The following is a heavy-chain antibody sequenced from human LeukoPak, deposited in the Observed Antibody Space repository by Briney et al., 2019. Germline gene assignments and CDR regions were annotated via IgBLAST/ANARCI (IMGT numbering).Heavy chain of an antibody. CDR2: IKQDEGEK. CDR3: ARVSRTSGSYFEY. D-gene: IGHD1-26*01. J-gene: IGHJ4*02. V-gene: IGHV3-7*01. CDR1: GFTFSSYW. Sequence: PGGSLRLSCVASGFTFSSYWMSWVRQAPGKGLEWVANIKQDEGEKYYVDPVKGRFTISRDNAKNSMYLQMNSLRAEDSAVYYCARVSRTSGSYFEYWGQGTLVTVSS.